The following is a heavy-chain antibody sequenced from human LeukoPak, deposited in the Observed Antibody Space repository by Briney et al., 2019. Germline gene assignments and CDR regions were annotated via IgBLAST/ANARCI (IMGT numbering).Heavy chain of an antibody. CDR2: FDPEDGET. D-gene: IGHD2-15*01. J-gene: IGHJ6*02. CDR1: GYTLTELS. CDR3: ATDNDCSGGSCYYYYGMDV. V-gene: IGHV1-24*01. Sequence: ASVKVSCKVSGYTLTELSMHWVRQAPGKGLEWMGGFDPEDGETIYAQKFQGRVTMTEDTSTDTAYMELSSLRSEDTAVYYCATDNDCSGGSCYYYYGMDVWGQGTTVTVSS.